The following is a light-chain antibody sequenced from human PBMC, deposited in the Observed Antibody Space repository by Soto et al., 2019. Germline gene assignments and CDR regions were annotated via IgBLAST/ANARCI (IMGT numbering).Light chain of an antibody. V-gene: IGKV3-20*01. Sequence: EIVLTQSPGTLSLSPGERATFSCRASQSVSSSYLAWYQQKPGQAPRLLIYGASSRATGIPDRFSGSGSGTDFTLTISRLEPDDLAVYYCQQYGSTPTFGQGTKVEIK. CDR2: GAS. CDR3: QQYGSTPT. CDR1: QSVSSSY. J-gene: IGKJ1*01.